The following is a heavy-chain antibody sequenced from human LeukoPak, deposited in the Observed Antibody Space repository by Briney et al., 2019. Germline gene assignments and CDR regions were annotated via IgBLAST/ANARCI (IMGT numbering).Heavy chain of an antibody. D-gene: IGHD2-8*02. CDR2: ISGSGAST. J-gene: IGHJ5*02. V-gene: IGHV3-23*01. CDR1: GFPFKEYA. Sequence: GGSLRLSCAASGFPFKEYAMNWVRQAPGKGLEWVSGISGSGASTHYADSVKGRFTISRDNSKNTLYLEMDSLKDDDAAIYYCAKKGTQGGVSGNWLDPWGQGTLATVSS. CDR3: AKKGTQGGVSGNWLDP.